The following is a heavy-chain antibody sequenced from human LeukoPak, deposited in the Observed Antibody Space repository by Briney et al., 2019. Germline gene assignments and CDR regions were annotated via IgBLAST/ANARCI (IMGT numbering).Heavy chain of an antibody. CDR1: DGSISSGGYY. J-gene: IGHJ4*02. CDR2: IYYSGST. D-gene: IGHD1-7*01. CDR3: ARVETGTRNFDY. Sequence: SETLSLTCTVSDGSISSGGYYWSWIRQHPGKGLEWIGYIYYSGSTYYNPSLKSRVTISVDTSKNQFSLRLSSVTAADTAVYYCARVETGTRNFDYWGQGTLVTVSS. V-gene: IGHV4-31*03.